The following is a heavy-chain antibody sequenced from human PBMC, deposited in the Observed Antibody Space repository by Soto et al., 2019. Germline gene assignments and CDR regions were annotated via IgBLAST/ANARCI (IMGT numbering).Heavy chain of an antibody. CDR3: AREDFDSEIYDGMDV. Sequence: QVQLVQSGSSVKKPGSSVKVSCKASGGTFSSYAISWVRQAPGQGLEWMGGIIPIFNATPYAQKFQGRATITADESTSTAYMELRSRSSEDTAVYYCAREDFDSEIYDGMDVWGQGTTVSVSS. V-gene: IGHV1-69*01. CDR1: GGTFSSYA. D-gene: IGHD3-3*01. CDR2: IIPIFNAT. J-gene: IGHJ6*02.